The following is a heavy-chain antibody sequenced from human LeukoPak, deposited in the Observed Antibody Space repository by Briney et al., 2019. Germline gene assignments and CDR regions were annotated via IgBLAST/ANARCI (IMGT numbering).Heavy chain of an antibody. J-gene: IGHJ3*02. D-gene: IGHD4-17*01. CDR1: GFTFSSYA. V-gene: IGHV3-23*01. CDR3: ASRHPSRHGDRRDAFDI. CDR2: ISGSGGST. Sequence: PGGSLRLSCAASGFTFSSYAMSWVRQAPGKGLEWVSAISGSGGSTYYADSVKGRFTISRDNSKNTLYLQMNSLRAEDTAVYYCASRHPSRHGDRRDAFDIWAKGQWSPSLQ.